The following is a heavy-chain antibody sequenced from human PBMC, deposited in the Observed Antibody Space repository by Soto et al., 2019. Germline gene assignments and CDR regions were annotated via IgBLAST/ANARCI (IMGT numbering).Heavy chain of an antibody. V-gene: IGHV1-2*04. CDR3: AREPGYSGYDSSNYYYYGMDV. CDR2: INPNSGGT. J-gene: IGHJ6*02. Sequence: GASVKLSCKASGYPFTGYYMHWVRQAPGQGLEWMGWINPNSGGTNYAQKFQGWVTMTRDTSISTAYMELSWLRSDDTAVYYCAREPGYSGYDSSNYYYYGMDVWGQGTTVTVSS. CDR1: GYPFTGYY. D-gene: IGHD5-12*01.